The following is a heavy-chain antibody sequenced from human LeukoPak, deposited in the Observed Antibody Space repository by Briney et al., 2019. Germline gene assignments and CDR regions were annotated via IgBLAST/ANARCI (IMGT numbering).Heavy chain of an antibody. CDR3: ARAKRLPLDY. V-gene: IGHV1-18*01. CDR2: ISAYNGNT. J-gene: IGHJ4*02. CDR1: GGTFSSYA. Sequence: ASVKVSCKASGGTFSSYAISWVRQAPGQGLEWMGWISAYNGNTNYAQKLQGRVTMTTDTSTSTAYMELRSLRSDDSAVYYCARAKRLPLDYWGQGTLVTVSS. D-gene: IGHD1-1*01.